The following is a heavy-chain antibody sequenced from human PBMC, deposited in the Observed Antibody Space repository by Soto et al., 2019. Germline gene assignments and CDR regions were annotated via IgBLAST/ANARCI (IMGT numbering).Heavy chain of an antibody. Sequence: SGPTLVNPTQTLTLTCSFSGFSIRSSGVGEAWIRQPPRKAPEWLALIFWDNDTRYNPSLQSRLTISRDTSKNQVVLTMTNMDPEDTATYYCVYRSGVSYFSYWGQGALVTVSS. V-gene: IGHV2-5*02. CDR1: GFSIRSSGVG. J-gene: IGHJ4*02. CDR3: VYRSGVSYFSY. D-gene: IGHD3-3*01. CDR2: IFWDNDT.